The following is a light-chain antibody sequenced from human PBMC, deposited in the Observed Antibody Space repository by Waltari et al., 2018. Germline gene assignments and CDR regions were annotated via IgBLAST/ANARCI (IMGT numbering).Light chain of an antibody. Sequence: QSALTQPASVSGSPGQSITISCSGSSGDVGMFNLVSWYQQHPGKAPQLIIYHVGDRPLGVSYRFSASKSGHTASLTISGLQPEDEADYYCCSYAGNKWLFGGGTKVTVL. CDR1: SGDVGMFNL. J-gene: IGLJ3*02. V-gene: IGLV2-23*02. CDR2: HVG. CDR3: CSYAGNKWL.